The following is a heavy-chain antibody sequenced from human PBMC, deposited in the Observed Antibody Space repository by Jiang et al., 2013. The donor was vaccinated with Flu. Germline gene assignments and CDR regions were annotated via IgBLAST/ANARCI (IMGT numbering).Heavy chain of an antibody. CDR2: IKQDGSEK. J-gene: IGHJ5*02. CDR1: GFTFSSYW. Sequence: LVQPGGSLRLSCAASGFTFSSYWMSWVRQAPGKGLEWVANIKQDGSEKYYVDSVKGRFTISRDNAKNSLYLQMNSLRAEDTAVYYCARERFLEWLLSNWFDPWGQGTLVTVSS. D-gene: IGHD3-3*01. V-gene: IGHV3-7*01. CDR3: ARERFLEWLLSNWFDP.